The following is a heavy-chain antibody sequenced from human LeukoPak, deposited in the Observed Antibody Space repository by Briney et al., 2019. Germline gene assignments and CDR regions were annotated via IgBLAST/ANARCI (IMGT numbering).Heavy chain of an antibody. CDR1: GYSFTSYW. J-gene: IGHJ1*01. CDR3: AIREGYSSSSYYFRH. D-gene: IGHD6-6*01. CDR2: IYPGDSDT. Sequence: GESLKISCQGSGYSFTSYWIGWVRQMPGKGLEWMGIIYPGDSDTRYSPSFQGQVSMSADKSITTAYLQWSSLKASDTAMYYCAIREGYSSSSYYFRHWGQGTLVTVSS. V-gene: IGHV5-51*01.